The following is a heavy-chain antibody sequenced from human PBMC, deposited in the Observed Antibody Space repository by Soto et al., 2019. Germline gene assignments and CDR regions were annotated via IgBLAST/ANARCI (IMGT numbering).Heavy chain of an antibody. V-gene: IGHV3-30*18. CDR1: GFTFSSYG. Sequence: QVQLVESGGGVVQAGRSLRLSCAASGFTFSSYGMHWVRQAPGKGLEWVAVISYDGSNKYYADSVKGRFTISRVNSKNTLYLQMNSLRAEDTAVYYCAKSSLSERWLQSPFDYWGQGTLVTVSS. D-gene: IGHD5-12*01. CDR2: ISYDGSNK. J-gene: IGHJ4*02. CDR3: AKSSLSERWLQSPFDY.